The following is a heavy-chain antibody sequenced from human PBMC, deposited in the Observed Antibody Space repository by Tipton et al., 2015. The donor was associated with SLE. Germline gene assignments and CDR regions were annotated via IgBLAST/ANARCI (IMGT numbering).Heavy chain of an antibody. J-gene: IGHJ3*01. V-gene: IGHV3-23*01. D-gene: IGHD3-3*01. Sequence: SLRLSCAASGFTFSSYAMTWVRQAPGKGLEWVSDISGSGSTTYYADSVKGRFTISRDNSKNILYLQMDSLRPEDTAVYYCASDWVRFLEVDSDYDAFGLWGRGTMVIVSS. CDR2: ISGSGSTT. CDR1: GFTFSSYA. CDR3: ASDWVRFLEVDSDYDAFGL.